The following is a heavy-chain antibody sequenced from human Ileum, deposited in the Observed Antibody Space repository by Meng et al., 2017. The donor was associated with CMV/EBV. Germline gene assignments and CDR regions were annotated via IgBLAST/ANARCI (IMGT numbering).Heavy chain of an antibody. CDR2: VRHDGGNK. V-gene: IGHV3-30*02. J-gene: IGHJ4*02. CDR1: GFTFSSYG. CDR3: EKDPYSTSWYYFDC. D-gene: IGHD6-13*01. Sequence: GESLKISCEASGFTFSSYGMHWVRQAPGKGLEWVAFVRHDGGNKYYADSVKGRLTISRDNSKNTLYLQMNSLRAEDTAVYYCEKDPYSTSWYYFDCWGQGTLVTVSS.